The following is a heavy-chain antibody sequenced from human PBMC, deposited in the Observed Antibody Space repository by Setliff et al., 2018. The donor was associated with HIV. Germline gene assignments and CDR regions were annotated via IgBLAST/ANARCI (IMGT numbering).Heavy chain of an antibody. Sequence: SDYQWSWIRQPPGKGLEWIGEIIHSGSTNYNPSLKSRVTISVDTSKNQFSLKLSSVTAADTAVYYCARRSGWSLDYWGQGTLVTVSS. J-gene: IGHJ4*02. CDR1: SDYQ. CDR2: IIHSGST. CDR3: ARRSGWSLDY. V-gene: IGHV4-34*12. D-gene: IGHD6-19*01.